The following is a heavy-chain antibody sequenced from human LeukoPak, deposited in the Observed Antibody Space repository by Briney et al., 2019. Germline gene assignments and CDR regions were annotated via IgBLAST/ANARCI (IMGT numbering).Heavy chain of an antibody. J-gene: IGHJ1*01. Sequence: GGTLRLSCAASGFTFSTYGMNWVRQAPGKGLEWVSVISGSGGSTYYADSVKGRFTISRDNSKNTLYLQMNSLRAADTAVYYCARDLGYYDSSGDYRGAEYFQHWGQGTLVTVSS. V-gene: IGHV3-23*01. CDR1: GFTFSTYG. D-gene: IGHD3-22*01. CDR3: ARDLGYYDSSGDYRGAEYFQH. CDR2: ISGSGGST.